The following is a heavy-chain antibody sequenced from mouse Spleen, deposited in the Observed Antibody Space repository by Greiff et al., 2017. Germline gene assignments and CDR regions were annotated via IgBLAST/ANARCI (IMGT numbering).Heavy chain of an antibody. Sequence: QVQLKQPGAELVMPGASVKLSCKASGYTFTSYWMHWVKQRPGQGLEWIGEIDPSDSYTNYNQKFKGKATLTVDKSSSTAYMQLSSLTSEDSAVYYCARKSTATDWYFDVWGAGTTVTVSS. D-gene: IGHD1-2*01. CDR1: GYTFTSYW. J-gene: IGHJ1*01. CDR2: IDPSDSYT. V-gene: IGHV1-69*01. CDR3: ARKSTATDWYFDV.